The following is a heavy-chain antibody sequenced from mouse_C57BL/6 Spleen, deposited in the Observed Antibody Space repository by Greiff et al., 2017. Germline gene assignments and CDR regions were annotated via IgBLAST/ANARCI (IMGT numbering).Heavy chain of an antibody. V-gene: IGHV1-82*01. CDR3: ARDYYGRDY. Sequence: VQRVESGPELVKPGASVKISCKASGYAFSSSWMNWVKQRPGKGLEWIGRIYPGDGDTNYNGKFKGKATLTADKSSSTAYMQLSSLTSEDSAVYFCARDYYGRDYWGQGTTLTVSS. CDR1: GYAFSSSW. D-gene: IGHD1-1*01. CDR2: IYPGDGDT. J-gene: IGHJ2*01.